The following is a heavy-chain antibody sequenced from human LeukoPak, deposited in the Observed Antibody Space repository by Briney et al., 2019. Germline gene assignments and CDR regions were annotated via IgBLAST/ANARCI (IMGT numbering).Heavy chain of an antibody. D-gene: IGHD4/OR15-4a*01. CDR1: GGSISSYY. Sequence: SETLSLTCTVSGGSISSYYWSWIRQPPGKGLEWIGYIYYSGSTNYNPSLKSRVAILVDTSKNQFSLKLSSVTAADTAVYYCARDYGGKFDFWGQGTLVTVSS. V-gene: IGHV4-59*01. J-gene: IGHJ4*02. CDR2: IYYSGST. CDR3: ARDYGGKFDF.